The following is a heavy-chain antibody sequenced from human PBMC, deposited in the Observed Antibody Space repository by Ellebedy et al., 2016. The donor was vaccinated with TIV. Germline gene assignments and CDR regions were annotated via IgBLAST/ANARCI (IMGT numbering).Heavy chain of an antibody. CDR3: AHSRVEMATITGRLEATDAFDI. J-gene: IGHJ3*02. CDR2: IYWDDDK. D-gene: IGHD5-24*01. Sequence: SGPTLVXPTQTLMLTCTFSGFSLSPSGVGVGWIRQPPGKALEWLALIYWDDDKRYSPSLKSRLTITKDTSKNQVVLTMTNMDPVDTATYYCAHSRVEMATITGRLEATDAFDIWGQGTMVTVSS. V-gene: IGHV2-5*02. CDR1: GFSLSPSGVG.